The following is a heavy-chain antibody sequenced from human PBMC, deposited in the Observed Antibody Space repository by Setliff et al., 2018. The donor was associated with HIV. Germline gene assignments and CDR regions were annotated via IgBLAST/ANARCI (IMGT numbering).Heavy chain of an antibody. CDR3: ARESPSSSWFYFDF. V-gene: IGHV4-34*01. J-gene: IGHJ4*02. D-gene: IGHD6-13*01. CDR2: MQHSGRT. Sequence: SETLSLTCAVHGGSFSGYCWSWIRQPPGKGLEWIGEMQHSGRTNYNPSLKSRVTVSVDTSKNQFSLKLGSVTAADTAVYYCARESPSSSWFYFDFWGQETLVTVSS. CDR1: GGSFSGYC.